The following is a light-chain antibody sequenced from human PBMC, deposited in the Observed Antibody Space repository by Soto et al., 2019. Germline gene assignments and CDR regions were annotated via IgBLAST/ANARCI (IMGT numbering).Light chain of an antibody. CDR1: ASDIGNYNY. Sequence: QSALTQPASVSGSPGHAITISCTGTASDIGNYNYVSWYQVHPGKAPKLLIYGVSNRPSGVSNRFSGSKSGNAASLTISGLQAEDEADYYCYSYSAYTTLWVFGGGTKLTVL. V-gene: IGLV2-14*01. CDR2: GVS. CDR3: YSYSAYTTLWV. J-gene: IGLJ3*02.